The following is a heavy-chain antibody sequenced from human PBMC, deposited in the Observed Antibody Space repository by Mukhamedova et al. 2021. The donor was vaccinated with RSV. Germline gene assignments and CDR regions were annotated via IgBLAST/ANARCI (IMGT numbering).Heavy chain of an antibody. D-gene: IGHD4-11*01. CDR3: ERESYGNYYFDY. V-gene: IGHV3-30*01. J-gene: IGHJ4*02. CDR2: GNNK. Sequence: GNNKYYADSVKGRFTISRDNSKNTLYLQMDGLRGEDTAVYSCERESYGNYYFDYWGQGALVTVSS.